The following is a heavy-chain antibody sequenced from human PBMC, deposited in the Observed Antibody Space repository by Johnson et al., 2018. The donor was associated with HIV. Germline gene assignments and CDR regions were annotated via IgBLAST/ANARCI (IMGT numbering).Heavy chain of an antibody. V-gene: IGHV3-30-3*01. CDR3: ASVGYCTNGVCLHDAFDI. J-gene: IGHJ3*02. D-gene: IGHD2-8*01. CDR2: ISYDGSNK. Sequence: QVKLVESGGGVVQPGRSLRLSCAASGFTFSSYAMHWVRQAPGKGLEWVAVISYDGSNKYYADSVKGRFTISRDNSKNTLYLQMNSLRAEDTAVYYCASVGYCTNGVCLHDAFDIWGQGTMVTVSS. CDR1: GFTFSSYA.